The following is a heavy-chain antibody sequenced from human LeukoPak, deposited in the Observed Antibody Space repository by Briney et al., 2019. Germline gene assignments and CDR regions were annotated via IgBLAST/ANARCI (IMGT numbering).Heavy chain of an antibody. CDR3: ARDLDYDLLFDY. Sequence: ASVKVSCKASGYTXTGYYMHWVRQAPGQGLEWMGWINPNSGGTNYAQKFQGRVNMTRDTSISTAYMELSRLRSDDTAVYYCARDLDYDLLFDYWGQGILVTVSS. CDR2: INPNSGGT. V-gene: IGHV1-2*02. D-gene: IGHD4-17*01. CDR1: GYTXTGYY. J-gene: IGHJ4*02.